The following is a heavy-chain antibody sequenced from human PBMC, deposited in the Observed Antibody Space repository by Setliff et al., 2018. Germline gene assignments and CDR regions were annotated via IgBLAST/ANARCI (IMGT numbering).Heavy chain of an antibody. CDR3: AREQWLDPPGYYYMDV. CDR2: IYIGGSA. CDR1: GDSITNRDYY. J-gene: IGHJ6*03. Sequence: PSETLSLTCNVSGDSITNRDYYWSWIRQPAGKGLEWIGHIYIGGSANYNPSLKSRVTMSIDTSKNQFSLKLNSVTAADMAVYYCAREQWLDPPGYYYMDVWAKGTTVTVSS. D-gene: IGHD6-19*01. V-gene: IGHV4-4*07.